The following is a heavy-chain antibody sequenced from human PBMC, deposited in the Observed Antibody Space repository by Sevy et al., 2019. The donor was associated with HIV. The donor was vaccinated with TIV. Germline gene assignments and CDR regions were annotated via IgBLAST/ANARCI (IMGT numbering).Heavy chain of an antibody. J-gene: IGHJ6*02. CDR2: ISSSSNYI. CDR3: VRDQKGQYSGYDGAGDYGIDV. V-gene: IGHV3-21*01. D-gene: IGHD5-12*01. CDR1: GFSFNTFS. Sequence: GGSLRLSCAASGFSFNTFSMNWVRQRPEKGLEWVSSISSSSNYIFYADSVKGRFTISRDNAKDSLYLQMNSLRAEDTAVYYCVRDQKGQYSGYDGAGDYGIDVWGPGTTVTVSS.